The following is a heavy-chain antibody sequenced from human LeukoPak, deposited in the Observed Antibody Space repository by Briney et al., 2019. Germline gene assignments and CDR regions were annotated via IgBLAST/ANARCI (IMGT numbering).Heavy chain of an antibody. CDR1: GFTFSSYS. CDR2: ISSTSGTI. D-gene: IGHD1-26*01. Sequence: PGGSLRLSCAASGFTFSSYSMNWVRQAPGKGLEWVSHISSTSGTIYYADSVKGRFTISRDNAKNSLYLQMNSLRAEDTAVYYCGRDLGGRSGYWGQGTLVTVSS. J-gene: IGHJ4*02. CDR3: GRDLGGRSGY. V-gene: IGHV3-48*01.